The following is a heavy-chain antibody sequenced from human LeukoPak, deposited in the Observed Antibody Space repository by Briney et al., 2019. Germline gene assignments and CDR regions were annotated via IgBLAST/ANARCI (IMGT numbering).Heavy chain of an antibody. Sequence: GRSLRLSCAASGFTFDDYAMHWVRQAPGKGLEWVSGISWNSGCIGYADSVKGRFTISRDNAKNSLYLQMNSLRAEDTALYYCAKDIFTGIAAAGAIDYWGQGTLVTVSS. CDR1: GFTFDDYA. J-gene: IGHJ4*02. D-gene: IGHD6-13*01. CDR3: AKDIFTGIAAAGAIDY. CDR2: ISWNSGCI. V-gene: IGHV3-9*01.